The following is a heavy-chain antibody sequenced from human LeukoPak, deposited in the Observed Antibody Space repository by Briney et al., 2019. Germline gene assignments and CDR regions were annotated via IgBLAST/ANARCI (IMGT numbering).Heavy chain of an antibody. CDR3: ARDPIAAAGTLDY. D-gene: IGHD6-13*01. CDR2: ISSSSSTI. CDR1: GFTFSSYS. Sequence: PGGSLRLSCAASGFTFSSYSMNWVRQAPGKWLEWVSYISSSSSTIYYADSVKGRFTISRDNAKNSLYLQMNSLRAEDTAVYYCARDPIAAAGTLDYWGQGTLVTVSS. V-gene: IGHV3-48*01. J-gene: IGHJ4*02.